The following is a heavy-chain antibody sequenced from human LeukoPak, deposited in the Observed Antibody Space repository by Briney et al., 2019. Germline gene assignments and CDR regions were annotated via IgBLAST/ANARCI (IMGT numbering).Heavy chain of an antibody. Sequence: SVKVSFKACGGTFSSYPCSWVRQAPGQGLEWMGGIIPIFGTANYAQKFQGRVTITADESTSTAYMELSSLRSEDTAVYYCARSVDTAVDDAFDNWGQGTMVTVSS. CDR1: GGTFSSYP. V-gene: IGHV1-69*13. CDR3: ARSVDTAVDDAFDN. CDR2: IIPIFGTA. J-gene: IGHJ3*02. D-gene: IGHD5-18*01.